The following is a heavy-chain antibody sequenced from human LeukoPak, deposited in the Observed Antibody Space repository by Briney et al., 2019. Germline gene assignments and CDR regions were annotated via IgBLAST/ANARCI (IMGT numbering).Heavy chain of an antibody. D-gene: IGHD2-15*01. Sequence: GGSLRLSCAASGFTFSSYGMHWVRPAPGKGLEWVAVISYDGSNKYYADSVKGRFTISRDNSKNTLYLQMNSLRAEDTAVYYCAKDLLALDYYYYGMDVWGQGTTVTVSS. CDR1: GFTFSSYG. V-gene: IGHV3-30*18. CDR2: ISYDGSNK. J-gene: IGHJ6*02. CDR3: AKDLLALDYYYYGMDV.